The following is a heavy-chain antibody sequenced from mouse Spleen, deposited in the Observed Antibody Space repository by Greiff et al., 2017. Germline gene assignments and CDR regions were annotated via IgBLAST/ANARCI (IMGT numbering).Heavy chain of an antibody. V-gene: IGHV14-4*01. Sequence: VQLKESGAELVRPGASVKLSCTASGFNIKDDYMHWVKQRPEQGLEWIGWIDPENGDTEYASKFQGKATITADTSSNTAYLQLSSLTSEDTAVYYCTGAMITSMGYWGQGTSVTVSS. CDR2: IDPENGDT. CDR1: GFNIKDDY. D-gene: IGHD2-4*01. J-gene: IGHJ4*01. CDR3: TGAMITSMGY.